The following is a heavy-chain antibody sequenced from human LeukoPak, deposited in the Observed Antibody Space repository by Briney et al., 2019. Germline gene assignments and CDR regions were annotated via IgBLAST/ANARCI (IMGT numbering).Heavy chain of an antibody. D-gene: IGHD5-18*01. V-gene: IGHV3-43*02. CDR2: ISGDGGST. Sequence: GGSLRLSCAASGFTFDDYATHWVRQAPGKGLEWVSLISGDGGSTIYADSVKGRFTISRDNSKNYLYLRMNSLRTEDTALYYCAKVPLKGYNYGYYFDYWGQGTLVTVSS. CDR1: GFTFDDYA. CDR3: AKVPLKGYNYGYYFDY. J-gene: IGHJ4*02.